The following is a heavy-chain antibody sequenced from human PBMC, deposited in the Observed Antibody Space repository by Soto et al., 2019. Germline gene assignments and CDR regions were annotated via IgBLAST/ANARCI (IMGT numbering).Heavy chain of an antibody. CDR3: GTTRLENPFYDDDDMDV. J-gene: IGHJ6*02. D-gene: IGHD3-16*01. CDR2: TSDDGDIQ. V-gene: IGHV3-30-3*01. CDR1: GFDFRSYA. Sequence: QVLLVESGGGVAQPGRSLRLSCAASGFDFRSYAMHWVRQSPGKGPEWVAITSDDGDIQYYADSVKGRFTISRDDSKNTLYLQMNSLKSEDTAVYYCGTTRLENPFYDDDDMDVWGQGTTVTVSS.